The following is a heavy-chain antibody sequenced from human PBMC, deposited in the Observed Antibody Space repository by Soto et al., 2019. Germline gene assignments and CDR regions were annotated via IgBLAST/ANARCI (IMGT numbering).Heavy chain of an antibody. CDR2: IDPSDSYT. Sequence: GESLKISCNGSGYSFTSYWISWVRKMPGKGLEWMGRIDPSDSYTNYSPSFQGHVTISADKSISTAYLQWSSLKASDTAMYYCARRSSSWFDYYYYYGMDVWGQGTTVTVSS. V-gene: IGHV5-10-1*01. CDR1: GYSFTSYW. J-gene: IGHJ6*02. CDR3: ARRSSSWFDYYYYYGMDV. D-gene: IGHD6-13*01.